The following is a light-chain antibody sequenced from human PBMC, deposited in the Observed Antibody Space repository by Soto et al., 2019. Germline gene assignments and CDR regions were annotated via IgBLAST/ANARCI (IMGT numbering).Light chain of an antibody. J-gene: IGLJ2*01. CDR1: STNIGSNT. CDR2: SND. Sequence: QSVLTQPPSASGTPGQRVTISCSGSSTNIGSNTVNWYQQLPGTAPKLLIYSNDQRPSGVPDRFSGSKSGTSASLAISGLQSEDEADYYCSAWVDSLFVVFGGGTKLTVL. V-gene: IGLV1-44*01. CDR3: SAWVDSLFVV.